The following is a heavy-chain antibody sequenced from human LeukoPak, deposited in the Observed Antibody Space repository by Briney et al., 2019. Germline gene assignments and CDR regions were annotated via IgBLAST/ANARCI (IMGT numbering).Heavy chain of an antibody. V-gene: IGHV1-2*02. CDR2: LNPNSGGT. CDR3: ARGGESKEAVVLKGWFDP. D-gene: IGHD6-19*01. CDR1: GYTFSGFTGYY. Sequence: ASVKVSCKASGYTFSGFTGYYIHWVRQAPGQGLEWMGWLNPNSGGTNSAQKFQGRVTMTMDTSISTAYMELSRLGSDDTAVYYCARGGESKEAVVLKGWFDPWGQGTLVTVSS. J-gene: IGHJ5*02.